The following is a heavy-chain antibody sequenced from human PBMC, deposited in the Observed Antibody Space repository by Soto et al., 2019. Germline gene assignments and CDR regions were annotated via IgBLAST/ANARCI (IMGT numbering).Heavy chain of an antibody. J-gene: IGHJ4*02. CDR3: AHSYYGGNSGRYFDY. CDR2: IYWDDDK. D-gene: IGHD4-17*01. Sequence: QITLKESGPTLVKPTQTLTLTCTFSGFSLSTSGVGVGWIRQPPGKALEWLALIYWDDDKRYSPSLKSRLTIXXDXSXIQVVLTMTNMDPVDTATYYCAHSYYGGNSGRYFDYWGQGTLVTVSS. CDR1: GFSLSTSGVG. V-gene: IGHV2-5*02.